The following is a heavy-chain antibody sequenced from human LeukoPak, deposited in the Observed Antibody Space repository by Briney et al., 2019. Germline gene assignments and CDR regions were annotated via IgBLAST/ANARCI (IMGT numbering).Heavy chain of an antibody. CDR3: ARRMWIQPPPAYGMDV. Sequence: GGSLRLSCAASGFTFSSYSMNWVRQAPGKGLEWVSSISSSSSYIYYADSVKGRFTISRDNAKNSLHLQMNSLRAEDTAVYYCARRMWIQPPPAYGMDVWGQGTTVTVSS. V-gene: IGHV3-21*01. J-gene: IGHJ6*02. D-gene: IGHD5-18*01. CDR2: ISSSSSYI. CDR1: GFTFSSYS.